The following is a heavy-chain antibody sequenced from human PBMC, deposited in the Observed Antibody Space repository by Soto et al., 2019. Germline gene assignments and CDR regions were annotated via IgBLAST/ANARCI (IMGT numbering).Heavy chain of an antibody. Sequence: QVHLEQSGPEVKKPGASVKVSCKASGYTFTSYGISWVRLAPGQGLEWMGWINIYGGGTNYAQKYQDRVTMTRATSTNTVYLEMRSLTSDDTAISYCSRALYYYYTSGLAFWGQGTLVTVSS. CDR1: GYTFTSYG. D-gene: IGHD3-22*01. CDR3: SRALYYYYTSGLAF. V-gene: IGHV1-18*01. J-gene: IGHJ4*02. CDR2: INIYGGGT.